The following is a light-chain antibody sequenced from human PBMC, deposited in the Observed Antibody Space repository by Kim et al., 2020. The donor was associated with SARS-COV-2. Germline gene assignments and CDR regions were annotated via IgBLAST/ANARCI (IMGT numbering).Light chain of an antibody. CDR3: VLCMGSGSWV. CDR2: STN. CDR1: SGAVSTSYY. V-gene: IGLV8-61*01. Sequence: QTVVTQEPSFSVSPGGTVTLTCGLSSGAVSTSYYPSWYQQTPGQAPRTLIYSTNIRSSGVPDRFSGSILGNKAALTITGAQADDESDYYCVLCMGSGSWVFGGGTQLTVL. J-gene: IGLJ3*02.